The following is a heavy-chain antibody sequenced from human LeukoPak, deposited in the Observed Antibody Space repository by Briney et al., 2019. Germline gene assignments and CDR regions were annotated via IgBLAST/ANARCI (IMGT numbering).Heavy chain of an antibody. CDR2: IYTSVRT. D-gene: IGHD6-13*01. V-gene: IGHV4-4*07. CDR1: GVSISSYY. Sequence: SETLSLTCTVAGVSISSYYWSWLRQPAGKGLKWIRRIYTSVRTNDNPSLKSRVTMSVDTSKNQFSLKLSSVTAADTAVYYCAREAYSSSPPDYYYYYGMDVWGQGTTVTVSS. J-gene: IGHJ6*02. CDR3: AREAYSSSPPDYYYYYGMDV.